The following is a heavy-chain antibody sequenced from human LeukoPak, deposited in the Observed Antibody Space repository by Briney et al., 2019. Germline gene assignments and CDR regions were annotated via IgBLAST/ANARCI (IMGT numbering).Heavy chain of an antibody. CDR2: VYLGDSDT. CDR1: GYRFTNYW. Sequence: PGESLKISCKGSGYRFTNYWIGWVRQMSGKGLEWMGIVYLGDSDTRYSPSFQGQVTISADKSISTAYLQWSSLKASDTAMYYCARQDGSGSYYLDYWGQGTLVTVSS. D-gene: IGHD3-10*01. CDR3: ARQDGSGSYYLDY. V-gene: IGHV5-51*01. J-gene: IGHJ4*02.